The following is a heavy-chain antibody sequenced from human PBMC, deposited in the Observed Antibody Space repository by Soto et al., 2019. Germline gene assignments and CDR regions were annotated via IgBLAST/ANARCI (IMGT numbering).Heavy chain of an antibody. CDR3: AQIDFDLYGMDV. CDR2: IYWDDAK. V-gene: IGHV2-5*02. D-gene: IGHD3-9*01. J-gene: IGHJ6*02. CDR1: GISLTNSGVG. Sequence: QITLTESGPTLVKPTQTLTLTCTFSGISLTNSGVGVSWIRQPPGKALEWLAVIYWDDAKHFSPSQKSRLTITRDTSKNQVVLTITNMDSVDTATYCCAQIDFDLYGMDVWGQGTTVIVSS.